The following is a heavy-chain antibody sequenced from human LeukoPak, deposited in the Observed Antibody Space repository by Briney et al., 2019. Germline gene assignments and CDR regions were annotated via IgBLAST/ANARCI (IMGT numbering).Heavy chain of an antibody. Sequence: GRSLRLSCAASGFTFSSYGMHWVRQAPGKGLEWVAVIWYDGSNKYYADSVKGRFTISRDNSKNTLYLQMNSLRAEDTAVYYCAKDSVAGYADYRGQGTLVTVSS. CDR1: GFTFSSYG. CDR2: IWYDGSNK. CDR3: AKDSVAGYADY. V-gene: IGHV3-33*06. D-gene: IGHD6-19*01. J-gene: IGHJ4*02.